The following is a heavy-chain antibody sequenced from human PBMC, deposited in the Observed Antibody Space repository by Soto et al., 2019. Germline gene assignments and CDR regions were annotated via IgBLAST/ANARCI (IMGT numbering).Heavy chain of an antibody. Sequence: SETLSLTCSVSGGSIIGYYWSWIRQGPGKGLEWIGYVYDTGSTSYNPSLQSRVTISVDTSKKQFSLSLRLVTAADTAVYFCARSIAVPSSHIDHWGQGTRVTVSS. CDR3: ARSIAVPSSHIDH. V-gene: IGHV4-59*01. CDR2: VYDTGST. CDR1: GGSIIGYY. D-gene: IGHD6-6*01. J-gene: IGHJ4*02.